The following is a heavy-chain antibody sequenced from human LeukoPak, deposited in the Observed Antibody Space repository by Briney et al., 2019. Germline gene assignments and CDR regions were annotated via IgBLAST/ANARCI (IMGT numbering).Heavy chain of an antibody. V-gene: IGHV4-38-2*02. Sequence: SETLSLTCTVSGYSISSGYYWGWIRRPRGKGLEGIGSIYHSGSTYYNPSLKSRVTISVDTSKNQFSLKLSSVTAADTALYHCAKDGVGSGWSEIDFWGQGTLVTVAS. CDR3: AKDGVGSGWSEIDF. D-gene: IGHD6-19*01. CDR1: GYSISSGYY. J-gene: IGHJ4*02. CDR2: IYHSGST.